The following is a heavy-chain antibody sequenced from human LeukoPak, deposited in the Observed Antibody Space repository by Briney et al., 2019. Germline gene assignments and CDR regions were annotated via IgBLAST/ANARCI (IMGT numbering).Heavy chain of an antibody. V-gene: IGHV1-2*02. CDR2: INPISGGT. D-gene: IGHD2-15*01. CDR1: GYTFTGYY. J-gene: IGHJ4*02. CDR3: ARGGPDGGNRVVVAATYDY. Sequence: ASVKVSCKASGYTFTGYYMHWVRQAPGQGLEWMGWINPISGGTNYAQKFQGRVTMTRDTSISTAYMELSRLRSDDTAVYYCARGGPDGGNRVVVAATYDYWGQGTLVTVSS.